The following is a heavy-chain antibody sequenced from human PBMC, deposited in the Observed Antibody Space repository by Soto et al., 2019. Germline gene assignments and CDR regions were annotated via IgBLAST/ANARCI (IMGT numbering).Heavy chain of an antibody. J-gene: IGHJ4*02. V-gene: IGHV4-59*01. D-gene: IGHD2-2*02. Sequence: PSETLSLTCTVSGGSISSYYWSWIRQPPGKGLEWIGYIYYSGSTNYNPSLKSRVTISVDTSKNQFSLKLSSVTAADTAVYYCARVAPHKGAISDWGQGTLVTVSS. CDR1: GGSISSYY. CDR3: ARVAPHKGAISD. CDR2: IYYSGST.